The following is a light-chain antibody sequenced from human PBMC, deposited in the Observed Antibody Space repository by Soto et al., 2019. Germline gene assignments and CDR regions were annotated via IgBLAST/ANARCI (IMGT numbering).Light chain of an antibody. CDR3: CSYAGGTSVV. CDR1: SSDGGSYNL. Sequence: QSALTQPASVSGSPGQSITISCTGTSSDGGSYNLVSLYQQHPGKAPKLMIYEDIERPSGVSNRFSGSKSGNTASLTISGLQTEDEADYYCCSYAGGTSVVFGGGTQLTVL. CDR2: EDI. V-gene: IGLV2-23*01. J-gene: IGLJ2*01.